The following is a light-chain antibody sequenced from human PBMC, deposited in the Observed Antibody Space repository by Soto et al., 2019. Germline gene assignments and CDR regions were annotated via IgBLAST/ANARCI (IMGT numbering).Light chain of an antibody. Sequence: IVMYLSPSTVSGSPRERATLSCRASQNIYNNVAWYQQRPGQAPRLLIYRASTRATGIPARFSGSGSGTEFTLTISSLQSEDFTVYSCLQYHNLWAFGQGTKVDI. CDR2: RAS. J-gene: IGKJ1*01. CDR1: QNIYNN. V-gene: IGKV3-15*01. CDR3: LQYHNLWA.